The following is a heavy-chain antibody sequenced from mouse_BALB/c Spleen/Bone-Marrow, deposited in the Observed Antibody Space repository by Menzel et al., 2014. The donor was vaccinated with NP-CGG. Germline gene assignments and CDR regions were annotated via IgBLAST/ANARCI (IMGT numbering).Heavy chain of an antibody. CDR1: GYTFTEYT. J-gene: IGHJ2*01. Sequence: VQLQQSGPELVKPGTSVKISCKTSGYTFTEYTMHWVKPSLGKSLEWIGGINPNNGGSNYNQKFKGKATLTVDKSSSTAYMKFRSLTSEDSAVYYCARENYGRGYYFDYWGQGATLTVSS. CDR3: ARENYGRGYYFDY. V-gene: IGHV1-18*01. CDR2: INPNNGGS. D-gene: IGHD1-1*01.